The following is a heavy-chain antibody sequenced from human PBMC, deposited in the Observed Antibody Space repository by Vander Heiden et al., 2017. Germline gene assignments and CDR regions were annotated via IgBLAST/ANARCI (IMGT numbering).Heavy chain of an antibody. D-gene: IGHD1-26*01. J-gene: IGHJ2*01. V-gene: IGHV3-30*18. CDR2: ISYDGSNK. CDR3: AKGRGGSYINWYFDL. Sequence: PGKGLEWVAVISYDGSNKNYADSVKGRFTISRDNSKNTVYLQMNSLRADDTAVYYCAKGRGGSYINWYFDLWGRGTLVTVSS.